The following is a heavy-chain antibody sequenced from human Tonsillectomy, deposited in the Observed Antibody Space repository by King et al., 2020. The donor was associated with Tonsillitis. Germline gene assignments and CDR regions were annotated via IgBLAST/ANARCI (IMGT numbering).Heavy chain of an antibody. D-gene: IGHD2-15*01. CDR3: ASDRGGSPFDY. CDR2: IVADGNTK. CDR1: GFTFSNYG. J-gene: IGHJ4*02. Sequence: VQLVESGGGVVQPGRSLTLSCAASGFTFSNYGMHWVRQAPGKGLEWVAVIVADGNTKKYADSVKGRFSFSKDNSENTLYLQMNSLRAEDTAVYYCASDRGGSPFDYWGQGTLVTVSS. V-gene: IGHV3-33*08.